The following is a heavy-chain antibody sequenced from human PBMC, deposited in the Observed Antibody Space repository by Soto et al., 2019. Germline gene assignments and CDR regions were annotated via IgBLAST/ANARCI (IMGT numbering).Heavy chain of an antibody. J-gene: IGHJ4*02. Sequence: QVQLVQSGAEVKKPGASVKFSCKASGYTFTSYFIHWVRQAPGQGLEWMGMINPSGGSTSYAQRFPGKLTMTRDTSTSTDYMEVSSLTSDDTAVYYCSRVSYITWYTDYWGQGTLVTVSS. CDR3: SRVSYITWYTDY. CDR2: INPSGGST. V-gene: IGHV1-46*01. CDR1: GYTFTSYF. D-gene: IGHD6-13*01.